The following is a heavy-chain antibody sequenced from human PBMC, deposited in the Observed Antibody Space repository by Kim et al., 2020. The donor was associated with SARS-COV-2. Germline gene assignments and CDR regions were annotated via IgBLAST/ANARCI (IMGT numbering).Heavy chain of an antibody. J-gene: IGHJ6*02. CDR2: IIPIFGTA. CDR1: GGTFSSYA. V-gene: IGHV1-69*13. CDR3: ARGYDGGIYYYGMDV. D-gene: IGHD5-12*01. Sequence: SVKVSCKASGGTFSSYAISWVRQAPGQGLEWMGGIIPIFGTANYAQKFQGRVTITADESTSTAYMELSSLRSEDTAVYYCARGYDGGIYYYGMDVWGQGTTVTVSS.